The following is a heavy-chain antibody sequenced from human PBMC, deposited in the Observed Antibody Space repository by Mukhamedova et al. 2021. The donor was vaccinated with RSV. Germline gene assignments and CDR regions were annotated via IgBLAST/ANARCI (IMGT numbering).Heavy chain of an antibody. V-gene: IGHV4-39*07. J-gene: IGHJ2*01. CDR2: GST. CDR3: ASHYYDSSGYSLYWYFDL. Sequence: GSTYYNPSLKSRVTISVDTSKNQFSLKLSSETAADTAVYYCASHYYDSSGYSLYWYFDLWGRGTLVTVSS. D-gene: IGHD3-22*01.